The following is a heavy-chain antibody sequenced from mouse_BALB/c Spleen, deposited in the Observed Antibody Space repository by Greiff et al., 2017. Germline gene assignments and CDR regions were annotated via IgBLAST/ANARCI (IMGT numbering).Heavy chain of an antibody. CDR3: ARDGGSSSY. V-gene: IGHV5-4*02. Sequence: EVHLVESGGGLVKPGGSLKLSCAASGFTFSDYYMYWVRQTPEKRLEWVATISDGGSYTYYPDSVKGRFTISRDNAKNNLYLQMSSLKSEDTAMYYCARDGGSSSYWGQGTTLTVSS. CDR2: ISDGGSYT. J-gene: IGHJ2*01. CDR1: GFTFSDYY. D-gene: IGHD1-1*01.